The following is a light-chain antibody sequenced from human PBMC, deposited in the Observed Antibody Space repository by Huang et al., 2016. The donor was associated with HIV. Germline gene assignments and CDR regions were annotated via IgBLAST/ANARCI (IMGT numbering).Light chain of an antibody. J-gene: IGKJ4*01. Sequence: DIQMTQSPSSLFASAGGRVTITCRASQGIRNSLAWYQQKPGGAPKLLLYAASRLQTGVPSRFSGSGSGTDYTLTINNLQPEDFATYYCQQYYSIPSLTFGGGTKVEI. V-gene: IGKV1-NL1*01. CDR1: QGIRNS. CDR2: AAS. CDR3: QQYYSIPSLT.